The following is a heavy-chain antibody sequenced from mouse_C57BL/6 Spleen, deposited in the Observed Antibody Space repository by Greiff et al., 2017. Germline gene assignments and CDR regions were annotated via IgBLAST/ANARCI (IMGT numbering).Heavy chain of an antibody. Sequence: QVQLKESGAELVKPGASVKISCKASGYAFSSYWMNWVKQRPGKGLEWIGQIYPGDGDTNYNGKFKGKATLTADKSSSTAYMQLSSLTSQDSAVYFCARVWDEAYWGQGTLVTVSA. CDR2: IYPGDGDT. CDR3: ARVWDEAY. J-gene: IGHJ3*01. CDR1: GYAFSSYW. V-gene: IGHV1-80*01. D-gene: IGHD4-1*01.